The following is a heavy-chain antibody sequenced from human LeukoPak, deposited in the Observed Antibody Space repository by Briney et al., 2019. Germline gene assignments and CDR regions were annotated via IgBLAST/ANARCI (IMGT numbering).Heavy chain of an antibody. V-gene: IGHV1-2*02. D-gene: IGHD3-22*01. CDR1: GYTFTGYY. J-gene: IGHJ4*02. CDR2: INPNSGGT. Sequence: ASVKVSFKASGYTFTGYYIHWVRQAPGQGLEWMGWINPNSGGTNYAQKFQGRVTMTRDTSISTAYMEVSRLRSDDTAVYYCARRGYDSSGYYFFDHWGQGTLVTVSS. CDR3: ARRGYDSSGYYFFDH.